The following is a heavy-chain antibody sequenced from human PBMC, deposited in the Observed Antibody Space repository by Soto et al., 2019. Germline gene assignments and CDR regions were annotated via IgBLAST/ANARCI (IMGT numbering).Heavy chain of an antibody. CDR2: ISGSGGST. J-gene: IGHJ3*02. V-gene: IGHV3-23*01. CDR1: GYTFDDYD. D-gene: IGHD3-3*01. CDR3: AKDHEITIFGARLYAFDI. Sequence: GGSLRLSCTASGYTFDDYDMHWVRQAPGKGLEWVSAISGSGGSTYYADSVKGRFTISRDNSKNTLYLQMNSLRAEDTAVYYCAKDHEITIFGARLYAFDIWGQGTMVTVSS.